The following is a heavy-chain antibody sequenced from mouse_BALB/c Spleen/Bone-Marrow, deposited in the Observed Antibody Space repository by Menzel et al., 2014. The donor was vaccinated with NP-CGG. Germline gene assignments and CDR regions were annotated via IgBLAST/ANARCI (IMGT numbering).Heavy chain of an antibody. Sequence: VQLQQSGAELVKPGASVKLSCTASGFNIKDAYMHWVKQRPEQGLEWIGRIDPANGNTKYDPKFQGKATITADTSSNTAYLQLSSLTSEDTAVYYCVRSREYCFDYWGQGATLTVSS. CDR3: VRSREYCFDY. CDR1: GFNIKDAY. J-gene: IGHJ2*01. D-gene: IGHD1-1*01. V-gene: IGHV14-3*02. CDR2: IDPANGNT.